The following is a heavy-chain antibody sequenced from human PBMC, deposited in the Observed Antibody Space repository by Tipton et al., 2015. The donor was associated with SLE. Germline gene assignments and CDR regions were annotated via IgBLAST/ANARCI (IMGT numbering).Heavy chain of an antibody. D-gene: IGHD3-22*01. CDR3: ARGIPYYYDSSGFDY. CDR1: GGSISSGGYY. CDR2: IYYSGST. Sequence: TLSLTCTVSGGSISSGGYYWSWVRQHPGKGLGWIGYIYYSGSTSYNPSPKSRVTLSVDTAKNQFSLKLSSVTAADTAVYYCARGIPYYYDSSGFDYWGQGTLVTVSS. J-gene: IGHJ4*02. V-gene: IGHV4-31*03.